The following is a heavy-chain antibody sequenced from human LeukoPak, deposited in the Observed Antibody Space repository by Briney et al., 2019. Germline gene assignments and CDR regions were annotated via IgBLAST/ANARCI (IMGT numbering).Heavy chain of an antibody. V-gene: IGHV1-8*01. D-gene: IGHD2-2*01. J-gene: IGHJ6*03. CDR3: ARGRLGYCSSTSCCYMDV. CDR1: GYTFTSYD. Sequence: GASVKVSCKASGYTFTSYDINWVRQATGQGLEWMGWMNPNSGNTGYAQKFQGRVTMTRDTSISTAYMELSSLRSEDTAVYYCARGRLGYCSSTSCCYMDVWGKGTTVTVSS. CDR2: MNPNSGNT.